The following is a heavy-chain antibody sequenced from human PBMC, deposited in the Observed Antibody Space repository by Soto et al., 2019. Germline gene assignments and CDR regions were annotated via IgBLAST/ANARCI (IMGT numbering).Heavy chain of an antibody. CDR2: ISGSGGST. CDR3: AKDPIAVAGGPCDY. D-gene: IGHD6-19*01. V-gene: IGHV3-23*01. J-gene: IGHJ4*02. Sequence: EVQLLESGGGLVQPGGSLRLSCAASGFTFSSYAMSWVRQAPGKGLEWVSAISGSGGSTYYADSVKGRSTISRNNSKNTLYLQMNILRAEDTAVYYCAKDPIAVAGGPCDYGGQATLVSFPS. CDR1: GFTFSSYA.